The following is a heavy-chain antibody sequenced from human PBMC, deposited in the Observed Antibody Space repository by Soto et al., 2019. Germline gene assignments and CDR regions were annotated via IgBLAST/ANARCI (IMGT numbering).Heavy chain of an antibody. V-gene: IGHV3-33*01. CDR3: ARGGEGATHFDY. D-gene: IGHD1-26*01. CDR2: IWYDGSNK. J-gene: IGHJ4*02. CDR1: GFTFSSYG. Sequence: QVQLVESGGGVVQPGRSLRLSCAASGFTFSSYGMHWVRQAPGNGLEWVAVIWYDGSNKYYADSVKGGFTIPRDNSKNSLYVQKNGMRAEETAVEYCARGGEGATHFDYWGRGTLVTVSS.